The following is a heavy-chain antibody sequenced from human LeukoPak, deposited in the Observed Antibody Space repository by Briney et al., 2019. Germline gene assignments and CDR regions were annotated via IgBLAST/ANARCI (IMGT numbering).Heavy chain of an antibody. Sequence: GASVKVSCKASGYTFTNYAISWVRQAPGQGLEWMGWINPNSGGTNYAQKFQGRVTMTRDTSISTAYMELSRLRSDDTAVYYCARDYSSSSWYGSPFPNYYYGMDVWDQGTTVTVSS. D-gene: IGHD6-13*01. CDR3: ARDYSSSSWYGSPFPNYYYGMDV. CDR1: GYTFTNYA. CDR2: INPNSGGT. J-gene: IGHJ6*02. V-gene: IGHV1-2*02.